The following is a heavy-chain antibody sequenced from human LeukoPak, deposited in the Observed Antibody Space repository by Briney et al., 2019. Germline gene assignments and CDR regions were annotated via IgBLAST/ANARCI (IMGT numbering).Heavy chain of an antibody. Sequence: SETLSLTCTVSGGSISPYYWSWIRQPPGKGLEWLGYIYHSGSTNYNPSLKSRVTISVDKSKNQFSLKLSSVTAADTAVYYCARDARYYDSSGYYAFDIWGQGTMVTVSS. J-gene: IGHJ3*02. V-gene: IGHV4-59*01. CDR3: ARDARYYDSSGYYAFDI. CDR2: IYHSGST. CDR1: GGSISPYY. D-gene: IGHD3-22*01.